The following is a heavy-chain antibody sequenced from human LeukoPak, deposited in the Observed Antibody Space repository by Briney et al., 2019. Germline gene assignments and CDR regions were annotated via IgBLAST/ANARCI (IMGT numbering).Heavy chain of an antibody. D-gene: IGHD4-17*01. CDR3: ARHYGDYQGFWNY. CDR2: IYYGGST. J-gene: IGHJ4*02. V-gene: IGHV4-39*01. Sequence: SETLSLTCTVSGGSISSDNFFWGWIRQPPGKGLEWIGSIYYGGSTFYNPYLNSRLSMSIDTSKSQLSLKLSSVTAADTAVYYCARHYGDYQGFWNYWGQGTRVTVSS. CDR1: GGSISSDNFF.